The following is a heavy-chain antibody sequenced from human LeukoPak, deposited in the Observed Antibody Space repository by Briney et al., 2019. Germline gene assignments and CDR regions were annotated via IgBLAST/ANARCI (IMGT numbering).Heavy chain of an antibody. CDR1: GGSISSYY. CDR2: IYTSGST. V-gene: IGHV4-4*07. D-gene: IGHD3-22*01. J-gene: IGHJ4*02. CDR3: ARDAYYYDSSGYYYFDY. Sequence: SETLSLTCTDSGGSISSYYWSWIRQPAGKGLEWIGRIYTSGSTNYNPSLKSRVTMSVDTSKNQFSLKLSSVTAADTAVYYCARDAYYYDSSGYYYFDYWGQGTLVTVSS.